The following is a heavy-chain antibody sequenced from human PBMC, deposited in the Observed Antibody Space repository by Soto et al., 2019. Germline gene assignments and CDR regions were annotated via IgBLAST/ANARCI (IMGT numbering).Heavy chain of an antibody. J-gene: IGHJ6*03. CDR2: MNPNSGNT. V-gene: IGHV1-8*01. CDR1: GYTFTSYD. Sequence: ASVKVSCKASGYTFTSYDINWVRQATGQGLEWMGWMNPNSGNTGYAQKFQGRVTMTRNTSISTAYMELSSLRSEDTAVYYCARGLQQWLPRNYYYYYYMDVWGKGTTVTVSS. D-gene: IGHD6-19*01. CDR3: ARGLQQWLPRNYYYYYYMDV.